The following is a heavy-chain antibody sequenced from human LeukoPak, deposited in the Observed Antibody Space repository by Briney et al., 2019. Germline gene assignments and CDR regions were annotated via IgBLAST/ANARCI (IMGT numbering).Heavy chain of an antibody. J-gene: IGHJ5*02. V-gene: IGHV4-59*08. CDR2: MFASGAT. CDR1: GDSISDYY. D-gene: IGHD1-1*01. CDR3: ARHGPEAANWRYWFDP. Sequence: SETLSLTCSVSGDSISDYYWSRILQPPGKGLEWIGYMFASGATSYSPSLMSRVTISVDTSKNQFSLKLSSVTAADTAVYFCARHGPEAANWRYWFDPWGQGTLVTVSS.